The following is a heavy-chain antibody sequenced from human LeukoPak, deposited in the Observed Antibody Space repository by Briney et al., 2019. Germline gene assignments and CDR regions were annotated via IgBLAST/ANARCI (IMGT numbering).Heavy chain of an antibody. Sequence: GGSLRLSCPASGFTFSSYAMSWVRQAPGKGLDWVSVISGSGDSTFYADSVKGRFSISRDNSKNTLYLQMNSLRAEDTAVYYCAKDPSGASIVRYFDYWGQGTLVIVSS. CDR1: GFTFSSYA. J-gene: IGHJ4*02. CDR2: ISGSGDST. D-gene: IGHD3-16*02. CDR3: AKDPSGASIVRYFDY. V-gene: IGHV3-23*01.